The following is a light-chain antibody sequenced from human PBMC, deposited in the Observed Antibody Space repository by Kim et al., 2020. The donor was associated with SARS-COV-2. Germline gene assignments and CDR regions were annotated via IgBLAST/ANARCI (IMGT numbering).Light chain of an antibody. CDR3: QQYYTDPWT. CDR1: QNISSY. Sequence: AIRVTQSPSSLSASTGNRVTITCRASQNISSYLAWYQQKPGKAPNLLIYAASTLQSGVPSRFSGSGSGTDFSLTISCLQSDDFATYYCQQYYTDPWTFGQGTKVDIK. J-gene: IGKJ1*01. V-gene: IGKV1-8*01. CDR2: AAS.